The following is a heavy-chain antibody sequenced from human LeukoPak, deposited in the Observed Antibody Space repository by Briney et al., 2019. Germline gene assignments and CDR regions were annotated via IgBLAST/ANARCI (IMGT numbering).Heavy chain of an antibody. CDR2: IYYSGTT. D-gene: IGHD2-8*02. CDR3: ARPVMRNHPGGSSFTHALYT. Sequence: SETLSLTCTVSGGSIRGLYWSWIRQPPGKALEWIGFIYYSGTTYYNPSLKSRVTIAIDTSSNQFSLRVGSVSAADTAVYYCARPVMRNHPGGSSFTHALYTRGHGTRVTVSS. V-gene: IGHV4-59*08. CDR1: GGSIRGLY. J-gene: IGHJ3*02.